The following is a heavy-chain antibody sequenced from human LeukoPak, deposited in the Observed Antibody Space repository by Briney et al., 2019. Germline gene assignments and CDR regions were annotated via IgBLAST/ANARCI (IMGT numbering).Heavy chain of an antibody. D-gene: IGHD6-6*01. Sequence: PGGSLRLSCAASGFTFSSCAMSRVRQAPGKGLEWVSAISGSGGSTYYADSVKGRFTISRDNSKNTLYLQMNSLRAEDTAVYYCAKGGSYSSSSDYFDYWGQGTLVPVSS. CDR1: GFTFSSCA. CDR2: ISGSGGST. V-gene: IGHV3-23*01. CDR3: AKGGSYSSSSDYFDY. J-gene: IGHJ4*02.